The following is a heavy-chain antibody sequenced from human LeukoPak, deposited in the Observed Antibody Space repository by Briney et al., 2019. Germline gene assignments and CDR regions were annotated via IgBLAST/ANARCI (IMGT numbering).Heavy chain of an antibody. CDR1: GFTFRSNY. J-gene: IGHJ4*02. CDR3: ASRTYYYDSSGYLRDY. CDR2: IYSGGST. D-gene: IGHD3-22*01. V-gene: IGHV3-66*01. Sequence: GGSLRLSCAASGFTFRSNYMSGVGQAPGKGLDGVGVIYSGGSTYYADSVKGRFTISRDNSKTALYLQMHSLRAEDTAVYYGASRTYYYDSSGYLRDYWGQGTLVTVSS.